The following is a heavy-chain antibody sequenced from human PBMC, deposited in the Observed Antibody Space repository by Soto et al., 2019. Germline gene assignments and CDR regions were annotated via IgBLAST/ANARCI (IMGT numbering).Heavy chain of an antibody. J-gene: IGHJ6*03. Sequence: ASVKVSCKTSGYTFTGYYMHWVRQAPGQGLEWKGWINPNSGGTNYAQKFQGWVTMTRDTSISTAYMELSRLRSDDTAVYYCARDREFGLWSYHGGYYYYYYFMDVWVKGTTVTVSS. CDR3: ARDREFGLWSYHGGYYYYYYFMDV. V-gene: IGHV1-2*04. D-gene: IGHD3-10*01. CDR1: GYTFTGYY. CDR2: INPNSGGT.